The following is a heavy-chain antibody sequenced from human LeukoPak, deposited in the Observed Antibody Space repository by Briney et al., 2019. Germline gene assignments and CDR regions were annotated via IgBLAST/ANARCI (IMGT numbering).Heavy chain of an antibody. CDR1: GGSISSYY. D-gene: IGHD3-22*01. CDR2: IYYSGST. Sequence: TSETLSLTCTVSGGSISSYYWSWIRQPPGKGLEWIGYIYYSGSTNYNPSLKSRVTISVDTSKKQFSLKLSSVTAADTAVYYCARGLYYYDSSFGYWGQGTLVTVSS. CDR3: ARGLYYYDSSFGY. V-gene: IGHV4-59*01. J-gene: IGHJ4*02.